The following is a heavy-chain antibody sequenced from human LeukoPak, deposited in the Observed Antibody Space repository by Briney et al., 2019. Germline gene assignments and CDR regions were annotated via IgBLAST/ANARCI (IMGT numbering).Heavy chain of an antibody. CDR2: ISGSGGST. CDR1: GFTFSSYA. Sequence: GGSLRPSCAASGFTFSSYAMSWVRQAPGKGLEWVSAISGSGGSTYYADSVKGRFTISRDNSKNTLYLQMNSLRAEDTAVYYCAKDLVYSSSVVSRDAFDIWGQGTMVTVSS. J-gene: IGHJ3*02. V-gene: IGHV3-23*01. CDR3: AKDLVYSSSVVSRDAFDI. D-gene: IGHD6-6*01.